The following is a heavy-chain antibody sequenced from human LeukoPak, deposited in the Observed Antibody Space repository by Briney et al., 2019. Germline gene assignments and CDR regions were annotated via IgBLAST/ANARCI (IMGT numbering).Heavy chain of an antibody. Sequence: GGSLRLSCAASGFTFSSYSMNWVRQAPGKGLEWVSSISSSSSYIYYADSVKGRFTISRDNAKNSLYLQMNSLRAEDTAVYYCARVGPEVVVVAASDYWGQGTLVTVSS. CDR2: ISSSSSYI. J-gene: IGHJ4*02. V-gene: IGHV3-21*01. CDR3: ARVGPEVVVVAASDY. CDR1: GFTFSSYS. D-gene: IGHD2-15*01.